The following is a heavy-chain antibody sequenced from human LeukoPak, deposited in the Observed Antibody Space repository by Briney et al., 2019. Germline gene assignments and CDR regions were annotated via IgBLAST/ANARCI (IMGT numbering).Heavy chain of an antibody. V-gene: IGHV3-23*01. CDR3: AKTPDEGYFDWLKPVNYFDY. CDR2: ISGSGGST. D-gene: IGHD3-9*01. Sequence: GGSLRLSCAASGFTFSSYAMSWVRQAPGKGLEWVSAISGSGGSTYYADSVKGRFTISRDNSKNTLYLQMNSLRAEDTAVYYCAKTPDEGYFDWLKPVNYFDYWGQGTLVTVSS. CDR1: GFTFSSYA. J-gene: IGHJ4*02.